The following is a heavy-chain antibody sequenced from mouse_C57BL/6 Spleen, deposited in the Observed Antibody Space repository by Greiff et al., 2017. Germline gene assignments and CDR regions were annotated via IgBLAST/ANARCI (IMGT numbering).Heavy chain of an antibody. J-gene: IGHJ2*01. CDR3: ARRQRRVPCDY. D-gene: IGHD3-2*02. CDR1: GYAFTNYL. V-gene: IGHV1-54*01. CDR2: INPGSGGT. Sequence: QVQLQQSGAELVRPGTSVKVSCKASGYAFTNYLIEWVKQRPGQGLEWIGVINPGSGGTNYNEKFKGKATLTADKSSSTAYMQLSSLTSEDSAVYFCARRQRRVPCDYWGQGTTLTVSS.